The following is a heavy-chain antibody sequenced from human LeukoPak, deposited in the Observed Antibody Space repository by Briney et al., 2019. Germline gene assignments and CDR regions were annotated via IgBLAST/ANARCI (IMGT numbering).Heavy chain of an antibody. D-gene: IGHD3-3*01. Sequence: ASVKVSCKASGYTFTSYDINWVRQATGQGLEWMGWMNPNSGNTGYAQKFQGRVTITRNTSISTAYMELSSLRSEDTAVYYCARPTRLRFLEWLSSGAFDIWGQGTMVTVSS. CDR3: ARPTRLRFLEWLSSGAFDI. V-gene: IGHV1-8*03. CDR2: MNPNSGNT. CDR1: GYTFTSYD. J-gene: IGHJ3*02.